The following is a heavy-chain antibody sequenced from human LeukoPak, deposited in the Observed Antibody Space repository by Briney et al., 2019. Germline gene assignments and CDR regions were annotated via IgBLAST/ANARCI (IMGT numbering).Heavy chain of an antibody. CDR3: AKEGGTMVRGAYYFDY. D-gene: IGHD3-10*01. CDR2: ISVSGGST. CDR1: GLTFSSYA. J-gene: IGHJ4*02. Sequence: GGSLRLSCAASGLTFSSYAMSWVRQAPGKGLEWVLAISVSGGSTYYADSVKGRFTISRDNSKNTLYLQMNSLRAEDTAVYYCAKEGGTMVRGAYYFDYWGQGTLVTVSS. V-gene: IGHV3-23*01.